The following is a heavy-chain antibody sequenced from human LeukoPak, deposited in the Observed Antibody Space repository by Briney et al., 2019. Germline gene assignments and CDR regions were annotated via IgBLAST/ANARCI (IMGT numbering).Heavy chain of an antibody. CDR2: ISNSGDST. Sequence: GGSLRLSCAASGFTFTTYAMSWVRQAPGEGLEWVSGISNSGDSTYYSDSLKGRFTISRDNSKNTLHLQMNSLRAEDTAVYYCARDGSSGYSSFIDYWGQGTLVTVSS. D-gene: IGHD3-22*01. J-gene: IGHJ4*02. CDR1: GFTFTTYA. V-gene: IGHV3-23*01. CDR3: ARDGSSGYSSFIDY.